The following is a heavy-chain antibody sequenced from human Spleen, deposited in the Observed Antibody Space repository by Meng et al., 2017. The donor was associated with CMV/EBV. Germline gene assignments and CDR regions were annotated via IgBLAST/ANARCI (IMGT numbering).Heavy chain of an antibody. D-gene: IGHD2-2*01. CDR2: IYYSGST. CDR1: GGSISSGDYY. CDR3: ARENIVVVPDWYFDL. Sequence: QGRLQESGPGLVKPSQTLSPTCTVSGGSISSGDYYWSWIRQPPGKGLEWIGYIYYSGSTYYNPSLKSRVTISVDTSKNQFSLKLSSVTAADTAVYYCARENIVVVPDWYFDLWGRGTLVTVSS. V-gene: IGHV4-30-4*08. J-gene: IGHJ2*01.